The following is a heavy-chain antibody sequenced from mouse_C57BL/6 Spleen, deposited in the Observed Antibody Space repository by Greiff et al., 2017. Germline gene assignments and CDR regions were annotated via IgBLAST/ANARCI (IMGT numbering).Heavy chain of an antibody. D-gene: IGHD2-4*01. Sequence: VQLQQSGEGLVKPGGSLKLSCAASGFTFSSYAMSWVRQTPEKRLEWVAYISSGGDYIYYADTVKGRFTISRDNARNTLYLQMSSLKSEDTAMYYCTRAGGYDYGGAYWGQGTLVTVSA. CDR3: TRAGGYDYGGAY. V-gene: IGHV5S21*01. J-gene: IGHJ3*01. CDR2: ISSGGDYI. CDR1: GFTFSSYA.